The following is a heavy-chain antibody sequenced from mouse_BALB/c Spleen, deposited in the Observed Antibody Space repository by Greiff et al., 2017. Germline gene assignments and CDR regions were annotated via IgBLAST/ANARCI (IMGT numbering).Heavy chain of an antibody. J-gene: IGHJ4*01. V-gene: IGHV5-6-3*01. Sequence: EVKLVESGGGLVQPGGSLKLSCAASGFTFSSYGMSWVRQTPDKRLELVATINSNGGSTYYPDSVKGRFTISRDNAKNTLYLQMSSLKSEDTAMYYCARDSNWEGYAMDYWGQGTSVTVSS. D-gene: IGHD4-1*01. CDR3: ARDSNWEGYAMDY. CDR1: GFTFSSYG. CDR2: INSNGGST.